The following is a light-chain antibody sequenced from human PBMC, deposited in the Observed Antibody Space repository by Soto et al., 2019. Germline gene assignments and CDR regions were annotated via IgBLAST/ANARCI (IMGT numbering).Light chain of an antibody. Sequence: QSALTQPRSVSGSPGQSVTIPCTGTSGNVGTYKFVSWYQQHPDKAPKLLIFDVTKRPSGVPDRFSASKSGNTASLTISGLQAEDEADYYCCSYSATDPHVVFGGATKVTVL. J-gene: IGLJ2*01. V-gene: IGLV2-11*01. CDR3: CSYSATDPHVV. CDR1: SGNVGTYKF. CDR2: DVT.